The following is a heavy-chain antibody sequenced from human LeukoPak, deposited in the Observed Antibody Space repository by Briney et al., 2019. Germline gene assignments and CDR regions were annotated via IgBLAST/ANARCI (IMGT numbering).Heavy chain of an antibody. V-gene: IGHV4-59*01. CDR1: GGSMSYYY. Sequence: SETLSLTCGVSGGSMSYYYWSWIRQAPGMGLEWIGYIHYSGSTTYNPSLKSRVTMSVDTSENEFSLKLRSVTAADTAVYFCARDGVVVDKGGMDVWGQGTTVIVSS. CDR3: ARDGVVVDKGGMDV. J-gene: IGHJ6*02. D-gene: IGHD2-15*01. CDR2: IHYSGST.